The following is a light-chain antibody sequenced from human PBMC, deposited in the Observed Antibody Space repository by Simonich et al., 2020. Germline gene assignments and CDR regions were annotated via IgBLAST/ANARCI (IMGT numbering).Light chain of an antibody. J-gene: IGLJ2*01. Sequence: SYELTQPPSVSVSPGQTASITYSGDKLGDKYACWYQQKPGHSPVLVIYQDSKRPSGIPERFSRSNSGNTATLTTRGTQAMDEADYYCQAWDSSTVVFGGGTKLTVL. V-gene: IGLV3-1*01. CDR1: KLGDKY. CDR3: QAWDSSTVV. CDR2: QDS.